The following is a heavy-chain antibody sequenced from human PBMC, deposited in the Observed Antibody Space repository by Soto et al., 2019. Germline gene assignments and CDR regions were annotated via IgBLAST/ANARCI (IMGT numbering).Heavy chain of an antibody. CDR2: IIPMFGTA. Sequence: QVQLVQSGAEVKKPGSSVKVSCKASGGTFSSYAISWVRQASGQGLEWMGGIIPMFGTANYAQKFQGRVTITADESTSTAYMELSSLRSEDTAVYYCARGVRWGTDYSCYGMGVWGQGTTVTVS. D-gene: IGHD3-16*01. V-gene: IGHV1-69*12. CDR3: ARGVRWGTDYSCYGMGV. CDR1: GGTFSSYA. J-gene: IGHJ6*02.